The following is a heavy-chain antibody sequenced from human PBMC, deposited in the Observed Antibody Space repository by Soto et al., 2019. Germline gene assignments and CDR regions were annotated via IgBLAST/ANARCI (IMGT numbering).Heavy chain of an antibody. V-gene: IGHV4-39*01. CDR1: GGSISSSSYY. J-gene: IGHJ5*02. CDR2: IYYSGST. D-gene: IGHD3-10*01. CDR3: ARHLGITMVRGVINQLWFDP. Sequence: SETLSLTCTVSGGSISSSSYYWGWIRQPPGKGLEWIGSIYYSGSTYYNPSLKSRVTISVDTSKNQFSLKLSSVTAADTAVYYCARHLGITMVRGVINQLWFDPWGQGALVTVSS.